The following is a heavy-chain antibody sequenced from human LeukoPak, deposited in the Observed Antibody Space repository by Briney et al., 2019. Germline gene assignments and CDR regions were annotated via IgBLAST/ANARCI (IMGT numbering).Heavy chain of an antibody. CDR2: ISPSGSTI. J-gene: IGHJ4*02. D-gene: IGHD1-26*01. CDR1: GFTFSDYY. Sequence: RPGGSLRLSCAASGFTFSDYYMSWIRQAPGKGLESLSYISPSGSTIFYADSVKGRFTIYRDNAKNSLFLQMDSLRAEDTAMYYCARDHSGSYSVAGYWGQGALVTVSS. V-gene: IGHV3-11*01. CDR3: ARDHSGSYSVAGY.